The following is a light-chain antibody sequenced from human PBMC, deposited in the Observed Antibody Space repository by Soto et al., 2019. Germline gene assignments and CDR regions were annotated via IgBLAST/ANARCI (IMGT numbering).Light chain of an antibody. Sequence: DIQMTQSPSSLSASVGDRVTITCRASQGISNDLGWYQQKAGKAPKRLIYAASSLQSGVPSRFSGSGSGPDCTLTVSRRQPDDLTTYYCLQHNSYPLTCGQGTKVEIK. CDR3: LQHNSYPLT. CDR1: QGISND. J-gene: IGKJ1*01. CDR2: AAS. V-gene: IGKV1-17*01.